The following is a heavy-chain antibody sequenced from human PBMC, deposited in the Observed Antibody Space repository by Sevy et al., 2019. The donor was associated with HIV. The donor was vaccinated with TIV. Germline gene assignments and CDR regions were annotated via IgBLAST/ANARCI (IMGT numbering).Heavy chain of an antibody. V-gene: IGHV3-73*01. Sequence: GGSLRLSCAASGFTFSGSAMHWVRQASGKGLEWVGRIRSKANSNATAYAASVKGRFTISRDDSKNTAYLQMNSLKTEDTAVYYCTRLYYDSSGYYKNFDYWGQGTLVTASS. J-gene: IGHJ4*02. CDR1: GFTFSGSA. CDR3: TRLYYDSSGYYKNFDY. CDR2: IRSKANSNAT. D-gene: IGHD3-22*01.